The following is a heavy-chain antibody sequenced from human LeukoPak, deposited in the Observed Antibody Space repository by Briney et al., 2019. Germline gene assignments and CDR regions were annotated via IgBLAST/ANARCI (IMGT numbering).Heavy chain of an antibody. CDR3: ARLRPGVLRFLEWSSGYDFRFDY. J-gene: IGHJ4*02. D-gene: IGHD3-3*01. V-gene: IGHV4-39*01. CDR2: IYYSGST. Sequence: PSETLSLTCTVSGGSISSSSYYWGWIRQPPGKGLEWIGSIYYSGSTYYNPSLKSRVTISVDTSKNQFSLKLSSVTAADTAVYYCARLRPGVLRFLEWSSGYDFRFDYWGQGTLVTVSS. CDR1: GGSISSSSYY.